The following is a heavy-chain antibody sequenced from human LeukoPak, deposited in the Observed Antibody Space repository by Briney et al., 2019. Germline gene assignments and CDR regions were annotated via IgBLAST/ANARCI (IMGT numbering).Heavy chain of an antibody. CDR3: ARGPTLIGLGGTWPLDY. Sequence: PGGSLRLSCAASGFTFSGYWMTWVRQAPGKGLEWVSSISTGSTYKYYGDSVKGRFTISRDNAKNSVDLQMNSLRAEDTAVYYCARGPTLIGLGGTWPLDYWGQGSLVIVSS. V-gene: IGHV3-21*01. CDR1: GFTFSGYW. CDR2: ISTGSTYK. J-gene: IGHJ4*02. D-gene: IGHD6-19*01.